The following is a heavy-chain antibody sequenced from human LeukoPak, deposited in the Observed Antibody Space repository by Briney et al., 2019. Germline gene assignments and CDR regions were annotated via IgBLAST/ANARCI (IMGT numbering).Heavy chain of an antibody. CDR3: ARGRGSSARLGYFYYYIDV. Sequence: ASVKVSCKASGYTFTSYAMYWVRQAPGQGLDWMGWINTNTGNPTYAQGFTGRFVFSLETSVSTSYLQITSLKAEDTAVYYCARGRGSSARLGYFYYYIDVWGQGTTVSVSS. CDR2: INTNTGNP. V-gene: IGHV7-4-1*02. D-gene: IGHD1-26*01. CDR1: GYTFTSYA. J-gene: IGHJ6*03.